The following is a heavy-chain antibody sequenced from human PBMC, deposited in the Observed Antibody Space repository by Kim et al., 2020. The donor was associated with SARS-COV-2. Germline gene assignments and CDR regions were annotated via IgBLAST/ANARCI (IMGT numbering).Heavy chain of an antibody. CDR2: INHSGST. CDR3: ARGLQVGSGSDYHYYYGMDV. D-gene: IGHD6-19*01. V-gene: IGHV4-34*01. CDR1: GGPFSGYY. J-gene: IGHJ6*02. Sequence: SETLSLTCAVYGGPFSGYYWSWIRQPPGKGLEWIGEINHSGSTNYNPSLKSRVTISVDTSKNHFSLKLSSVTAADTAVYYCARGLQVGSGSDYHYYYGMDVWGQGTTVTVSS.